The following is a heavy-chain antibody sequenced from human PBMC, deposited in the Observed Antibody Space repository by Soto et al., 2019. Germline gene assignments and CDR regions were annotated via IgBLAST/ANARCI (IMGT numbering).Heavy chain of an antibody. Sequence: SETLSLTCAVSGGSISSNSCWSWVRQPPGKGLEWIGEITYSGGTKYNPSLQSRVTISLNKSKNQCSLRLSSVTEADTAVYYCASTPPAEDSSSFTGYFGYWGQGTLVTVSS. CDR1: GGSISSNSC. V-gene: IGHV4-4*02. J-gene: IGHJ4*02. CDR3: ASTPPAEDSSSFTGYFGY. D-gene: IGHD6-13*01. CDR2: ITYSGGT.